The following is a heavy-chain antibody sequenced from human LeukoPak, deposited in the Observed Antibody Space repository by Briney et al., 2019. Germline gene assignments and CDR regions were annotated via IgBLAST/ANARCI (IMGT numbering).Heavy chain of an antibody. J-gene: IGHJ3*02. CDR3: AREGCSSTSCYLTDAFDI. D-gene: IGHD2-2*01. Sequence: SETLSLTCAVYGGSFSGYYWSWIRQPPGKGLEWIGYIYYSGSTNYNPSLKSRVTISVDTSKNQFSLKLSSVTAADTAVYYCAREGCSSTSCYLTDAFDIWGQGTMVTVSS. CDR1: GGSFSGYY. CDR2: IYYSGST. V-gene: IGHV4-59*01.